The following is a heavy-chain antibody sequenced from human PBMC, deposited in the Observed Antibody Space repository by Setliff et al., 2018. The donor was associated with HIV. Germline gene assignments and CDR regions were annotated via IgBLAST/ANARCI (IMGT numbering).Heavy chain of an antibody. J-gene: IGHJ6*02. D-gene: IGHD2-2*01. V-gene: IGHV1-2*02. CDR3: ARDHCSSSGCYEYSYYCMDV. CDR2: VNPNSGGT. CDR1: GYTFTGYY. Sequence: ASVKVSCKASGYTFTGYYMHWVRQAPGQGLEWMGWVNPNSGGTTYAQKFQGRVTMTRDTSISTAYMEVSRLTSDDTAVYYCARDHCSSSGCYEYSYYCMDVWGQGTTVTVSS.